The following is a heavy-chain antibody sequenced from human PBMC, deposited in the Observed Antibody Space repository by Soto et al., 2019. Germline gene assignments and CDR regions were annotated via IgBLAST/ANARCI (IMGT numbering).Heavy chain of an antibody. J-gene: IGHJ4*02. CDR3: ARDLFGELPN. CDR2: FNLFNGDT. Sequence: GASVKVSCKASGFTFTTSGITWVRQAPGQGLEWMGWFNLFNGDTNYAQKFQGRLSMTTDTSTTTAYMELTNLRSDDTAVYYCARDLFGELPNWGQGTLVTVSS. CDR1: GFTFTTSG. V-gene: IGHV1-18*01. D-gene: IGHD3-10*01.